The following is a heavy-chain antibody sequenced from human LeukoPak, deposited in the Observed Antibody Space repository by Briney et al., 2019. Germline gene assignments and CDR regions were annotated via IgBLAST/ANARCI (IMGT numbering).Heavy chain of an antibody. CDR1: GFTFDDYA. J-gene: IGHJ4*02. Sequence: GGSLRLSCAASGFTFDDYAMHWVRQAPGKGLEWVSLISWDGGSTYYADSVKGRFTISRDNSKNSLYLQMNSLRAEDTALYYCAKDEAGYSSGWPDFWGQGTLVTVSS. V-gene: IGHV3-43D*03. CDR3: AKDEAGYSSGWPDF. CDR2: ISWDGGST. D-gene: IGHD6-19*01.